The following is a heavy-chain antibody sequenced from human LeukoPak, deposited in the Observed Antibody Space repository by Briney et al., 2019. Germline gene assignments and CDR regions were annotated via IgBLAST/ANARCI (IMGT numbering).Heavy chain of an antibody. J-gene: IGHJ4*02. CDR3: AKGSELYTVPTDY. CDR1: GFTFSNYW. CDR2: ISYDGSNK. D-gene: IGHD4-17*01. V-gene: IGHV3-30*18. Sequence: GGSLRLSCAASGFTFSNYWMHWVRQAPGKGLEWVAVISYDGSNKYYADSVKGRFTISRDNSKNTLYLQMNSLRAEDTAVYYCAKGSELYTVPTDYWGQGTLVTVSS.